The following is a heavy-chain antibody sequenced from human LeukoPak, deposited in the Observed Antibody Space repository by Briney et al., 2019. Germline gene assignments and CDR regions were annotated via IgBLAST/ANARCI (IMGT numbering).Heavy chain of an antibody. CDR3: ARDGRLCCGGDCYSLREGYYYGVDV. CDR1: GGTFSSCA. D-gene: IGHD2-21*02. Sequence: SVKVSCKASGGTFSSCAISWVRQAPGQGLEWMGGIIPIFGTANYAQKFQGRVTITADESTSTAYMELSSLRSEDTAVYYCARDGRLCCGGDCYSLREGYYYGVDVWGQGTTVTVSS. V-gene: IGHV1-69*13. J-gene: IGHJ6*02. CDR2: IIPIFGTA.